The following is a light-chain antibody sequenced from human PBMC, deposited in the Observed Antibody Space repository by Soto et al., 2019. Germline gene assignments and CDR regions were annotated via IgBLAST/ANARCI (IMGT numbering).Light chain of an antibody. CDR2: NTD. Sequence: QAVVTQEPSLTVSPGGTVTLTCGSNTGAVTSGHYAYWLQLKPGQAPTTLIYNTDTKHSWTPARFSGSLLGGKAALTLSGAQPEDEADYYCMLTYSGLHAVFGGGTHLTVL. CDR3: MLTYSGLHAV. J-gene: IGLJ7*01. V-gene: IGLV7-46*01. CDR1: TGAVTSGHY.